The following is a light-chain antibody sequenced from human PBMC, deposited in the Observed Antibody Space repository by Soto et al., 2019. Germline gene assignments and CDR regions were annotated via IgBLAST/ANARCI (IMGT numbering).Light chain of an antibody. CDR2: GAS. CDR1: RSVSSRY. Sequence: EIVLTQSPGTLSLSPGERATLSCRASRSVSSRYLAWYQQKAGQAPRLLISGASSRATGIPDRFRGSGSGTDFTLMISRLEPEDFAMYYCHQYGYSPNTFGQGTKVEIK. J-gene: IGKJ2*01. CDR3: HQYGYSPNT. V-gene: IGKV3-20*01.